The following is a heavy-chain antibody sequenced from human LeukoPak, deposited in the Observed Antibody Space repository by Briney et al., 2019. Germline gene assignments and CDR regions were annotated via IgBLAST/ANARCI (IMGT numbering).Heavy chain of an antibody. D-gene: IGHD3-10*01. CDR1: GFTFDNFA. Sequence: GGSLRLSCAASGFTFDNFAMHWVRQAPGKGLEWVSGITWNSRVKTYTPSVKGRFTISRDNAKKSLYLQMNSLRAEDMALYYCAKDLWFGESTGGGFDYWGQGTLVTVSS. V-gene: IGHV3-9*03. CDR2: ITWNSRVK. CDR3: AKDLWFGESTGGGFDY. J-gene: IGHJ4*02.